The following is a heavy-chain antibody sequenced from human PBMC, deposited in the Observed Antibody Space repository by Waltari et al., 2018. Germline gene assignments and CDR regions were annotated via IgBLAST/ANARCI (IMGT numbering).Heavy chain of an antibody. J-gene: IGHJ3*02. CDR3: ARTDRIAARPRSPYAFDI. CDR2: IYYSGST. Sequence: QVQLQESGPGLVKPSETLSLTCTVSGGSISSYYWSWIRQPPGKGLEWIGYIYYSGSTTYNPSLKSRVTISVDTSKTQFSLKLSSVTAADTAVYYCARTDRIAARPRSPYAFDIWGQGTMVTVSS. D-gene: IGHD6-6*01. CDR1: GGSISSYY. V-gene: IGHV4-59*01.